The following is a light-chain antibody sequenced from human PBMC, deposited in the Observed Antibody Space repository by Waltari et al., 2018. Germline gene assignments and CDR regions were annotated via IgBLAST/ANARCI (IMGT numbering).Light chain of an antibody. J-gene: IGKJ4*01. Sequence: EIVVTQSPATLSVSPGERVTLSCRASQNVGTSLAWYQQKPGQTPRLLIFGAYSRASGVPTRFSGSGSATYFTLAISSLQSEDFAVYYCQQYEDWPRHSFGGGTKVQIE. V-gene: IGKV3-15*01. CDR1: QNVGTS. CDR2: GAY. CDR3: QQYEDWPRHS.